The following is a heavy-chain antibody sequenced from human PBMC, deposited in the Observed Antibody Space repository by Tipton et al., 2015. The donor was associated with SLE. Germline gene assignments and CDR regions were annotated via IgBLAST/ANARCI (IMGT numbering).Heavy chain of an antibody. J-gene: IGHJ3*02. Sequence: TLSLTCTVSGGSISSHYWSWIRQPPGKGLEWIGYIYYSGSISYNPSLKSRVTISVDTSKNQFSLKLSSVTAADTAVYYCARGPILQWLGGDAFDIWGQGTMVTVSS. CDR2: IYYSGSI. CDR1: GGSISSHY. V-gene: IGHV4-59*11. CDR3: ARGPILQWLGGDAFDI. D-gene: IGHD6-19*01.